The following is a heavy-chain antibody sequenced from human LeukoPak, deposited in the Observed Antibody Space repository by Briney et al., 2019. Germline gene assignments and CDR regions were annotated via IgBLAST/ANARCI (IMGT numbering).Heavy chain of an antibody. CDR1: GGTFSSYA. J-gene: IGHJ3*02. CDR3: ASLSNVQYAFYI. CDR2: IIPIFGTA. D-gene: IGHD2/OR15-2a*01. V-gene: IGHV1-69*05. Sequence: SETVSCKASGGTFSSYAISWVRQAPGQALEWMGRIIPIFGTANYAQKFQGRVTITTDESTSTAYMELSSLRSEDTAVYYCASLSNVQYAFYIWGQGTMVTVSS.